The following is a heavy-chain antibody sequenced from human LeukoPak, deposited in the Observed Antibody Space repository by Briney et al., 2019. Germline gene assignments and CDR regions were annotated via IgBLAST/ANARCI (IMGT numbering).Heavy chain of an antibody. Sequence: PSETLSLTCAVYGVSFSHYYWRWIRQSPGKGLEWIGEINDSGTINYNPSLMSRVTISVDKSKNQFSLKLTSATAADRAVYYCARRWNYGRNYYIDVWGKGATVSVSS. CDR1: GVSFSHYY. CDR3: ARRWNYGRNYYIDV. V-gene: IGHV4-34*01. CDR2: INDSGTI. J-gene: IGHJ6*03. D-gene: IGHD1-7*01.